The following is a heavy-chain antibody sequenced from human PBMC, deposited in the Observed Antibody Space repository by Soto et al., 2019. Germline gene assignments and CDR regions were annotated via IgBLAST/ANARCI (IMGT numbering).Heavy chain of an antibody. J-gene: IGHJ4*02. D-gene: IGHD3-22*01. CDR1: GGSISSGDYY. Sequence: PSETLSLTCTVSGGSISSGDYYWSWIRQPPGKGLEWIGYIYYSGSTYYKPSLKSRVTISVDTSKNQFSLKLSSVTAADTVVYYCARVAGYDSSGELDYWGQGTLVTVSS. CDR2: IYYSGST. V-gene: IGHV4-30-4*01. CDR3: ARVAGYDSSGELDY.